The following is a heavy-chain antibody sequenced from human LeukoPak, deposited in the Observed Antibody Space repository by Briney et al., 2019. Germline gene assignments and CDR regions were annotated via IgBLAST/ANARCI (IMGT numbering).Heavy chain of an antibody. CDR1: GGSFSGYY. CDR2: ISPSGDIT. J-gene: IGHJ4*02. CDR3: AKDDAWLRFGE. V-gene: IGHV3-23*01. D-gene: IGHD3-10*01. Sequence: ETLSLTCAVYGGSFSGYYWSWIRQSPGKGLEWVSGISPSGDITYYADSVKGRFTISRDNSKNMVYLQVISLTAEDTAVYYCAKDDAWLRFGEWSQGTLVTVSA.